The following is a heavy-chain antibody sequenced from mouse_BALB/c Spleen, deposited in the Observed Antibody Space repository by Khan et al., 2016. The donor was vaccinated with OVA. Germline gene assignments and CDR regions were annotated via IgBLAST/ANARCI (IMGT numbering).Heavy chain of an antibody. D-gene: IGHD1-2*01. CDR2: ISYSGSN. V-gene: IGHV3-2*02. Sequence: EVQLQESGPGLVKPSESLSLTCTVTGYSFTSGYGSNWIQQFPGNKLEWVRYISYSGSNNYNQSLKSRVSITLDTSKNQFFLQLNTVTTEDTATYYCARTASIEYWGQGTTLTVSS. CDR3: ARTASIEY. CDR1: GYSFTSGYG. J-gene: IGHJ2*01.